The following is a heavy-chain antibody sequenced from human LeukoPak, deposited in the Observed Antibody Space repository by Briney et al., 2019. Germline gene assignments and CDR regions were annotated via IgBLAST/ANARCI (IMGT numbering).Heavy chain of an antibody. CDR1: GGSISSSSYY. J-gene: IGHJ4*02. D-gene: IGHD4-17*01. CDR2: IYYSGST. Sequence: SETLSLTSTVSGGSISSSSYYWGWIRQPPGKGLEWIGSIYYSGSTYYNPSLKSRVTISVDTSKNQFSLKLSSVTAADTAVYYCARDQGYGDRFDYWGQGTLVTVSS. CDR3: ARDQGYGDRFDY. V-gene: IGHV4-39*07.